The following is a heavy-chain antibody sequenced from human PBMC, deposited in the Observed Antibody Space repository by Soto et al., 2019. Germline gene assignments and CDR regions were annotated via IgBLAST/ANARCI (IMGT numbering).Heavy chain of an antibody. Sequence: QVHLVESGGGVVQPGRSLRLSCVVSGLAFSSYGMHWVRQAPGKGLEWVAVIWSDGSNKHYGDSVKGRFSISRDNFKNPVYLQMTSVSDEDKAVFYCVRSSDGFDNWGQGTLVTVSS. D-gene: IGHD2-15*01. CDR2: IWSDGSNK. CDR1: GLAFSSYG. CDR3: VRSSDGFDN. J-gene: IGHJ4*02. V-gene: IGHV3-33*01.